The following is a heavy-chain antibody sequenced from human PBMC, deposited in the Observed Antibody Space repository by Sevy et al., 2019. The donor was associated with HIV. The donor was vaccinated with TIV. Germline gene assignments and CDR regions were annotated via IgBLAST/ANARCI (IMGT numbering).Heavy chain of an antibody. Sequence: GGSLRLSCAASGFTFADCAMHWVRQAPGKGLEWVSGISWNSGRIGYADSVKGRFTISRDNAKNSLSLQMNNLRTEDTAFYYCAKDIGRGEMVAATMGYWGQGTLVTVSS. CDR2: ISWNSGRI. CDR3: AKDIGRGEMVAATMGY. J-gene: IGHJ4*02. V-gene: IGHV3-9*01. D-gene: IGHD5-12*01. CDR1: GFTFADCA.